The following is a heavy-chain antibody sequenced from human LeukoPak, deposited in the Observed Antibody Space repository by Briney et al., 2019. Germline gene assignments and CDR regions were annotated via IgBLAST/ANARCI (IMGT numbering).Heavy chain of an antibody. CDR3: ASMSHYGSGSYAN. CDR1: GFTFSSYS. J-gene: IGHJ4*02. Sequence: GGSLRLSCAASGFTFSSYSMNWVRQAPGKGLEWVSSISSSSSYIYYADSVKGRFTISRDNAKNSLYLQMNSLRAEDTAVYYCASMSHYGSGSYANWGQGTLVTVSS. D-gene: IGHD3-10*01. V-gene: IGHV3-21*01. CDR2: ISSSSSYI.